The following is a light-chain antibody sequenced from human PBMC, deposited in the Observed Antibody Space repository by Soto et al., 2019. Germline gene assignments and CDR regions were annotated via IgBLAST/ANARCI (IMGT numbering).Light chain of an antibody. V-gene: IGLV1-44*01. J-gene: IGLJ2*01. CDR1: TSNIGGNT. CDR3: SPLHHSLPAVT. Sequence: QSVLTQPPSASGTPGQRVTISCSGSTSNIGGNTVNWYQQLPGTAPKLLIYSNNQRPSGGPDRFSGSKSGTSASLAISRLQSEDESAYYCSPLHHSLPAVTFGGGPKLTLL. CDR2: SNN.